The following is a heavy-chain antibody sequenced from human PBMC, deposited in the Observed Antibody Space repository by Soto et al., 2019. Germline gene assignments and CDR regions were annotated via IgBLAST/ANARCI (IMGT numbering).Heavy chain of an antibody. J-gene: IGHJ2*01. Sequence: EVQLVESGGGLEQPGRSLRLSCAASGFSFEAYAMHWVRHFPGKGLEWVPGLSWNSGNIGYADSVKGRFTISRDNAKNSLYLQMNRLGVEDTAVYYCAKAPQWAGYWYFDLWGRGTLVTVSS. CDR2: LSWNSGNI. D-gene: IGHD1-26*01. CDR1: GFSFEAYA. V-gene: IGHV3-9*01. CDR3: AKAPQWAGYWYFDL.